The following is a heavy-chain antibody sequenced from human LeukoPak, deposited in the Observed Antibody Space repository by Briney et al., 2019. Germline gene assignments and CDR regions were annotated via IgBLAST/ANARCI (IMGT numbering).Heavy chain of an antibody. CDR3: ARDYGGDAGLDS. Sequence: PGGSLRLSCAASGFTFSTYGMHWVRQAPGKGLEWVALIWSDDRNKYYADSVKGQFTVSRDNPKNTLYLQMNSLRAEDTAVYYCARDYGGDAGLDSWGQGTLVTVSS. CDR2: IWSDDRNK. J-gene: IGHJ4*02. CDR1: GFTFSTYG. D-gene: IGHD4-23*01. V-gene: IGHV3-33*01.